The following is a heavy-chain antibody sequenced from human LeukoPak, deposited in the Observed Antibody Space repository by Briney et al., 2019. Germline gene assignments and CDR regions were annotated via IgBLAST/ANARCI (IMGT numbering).Heavy chain of an antibody. CDR2: INHSGST. Sequence: SETLSLTCAVYGGSFSGYYWSWIRQPPGKGLEWIGEINHSGSTNYNPSLKSRVTISVDTSKNQFSLKLSSVTAADTAVFYCAGFWAAAGTGYYYYMDVWGKGTTVTVSS. J-gene: IGHJ6*03. CDR3: AGFWAAAGTGYYYYMDV. V-gene: IGHV4-34*01. CDR1: GGSFSGYY. D-gene: IGHD6-13*01.